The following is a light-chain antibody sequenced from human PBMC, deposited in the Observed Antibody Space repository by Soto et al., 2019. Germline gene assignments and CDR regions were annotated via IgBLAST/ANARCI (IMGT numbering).Light chain of an antibody. V-gene: IGKV3D-15*01. CDR3: QQYNNWPLT. Sequence: EIVMTQSPATLSVSPGERATLSCRASQSVSSNLAWYRQKPGQAPRLLIYGASNRATGIPDRFSGSGSGTDFTLTISSLQSEDFAVYYCQQYNNWPLTFGQGTRLEIK. CDR1: QSVSSN. CDR2: GAS. J-gene: IGKJ5*01.